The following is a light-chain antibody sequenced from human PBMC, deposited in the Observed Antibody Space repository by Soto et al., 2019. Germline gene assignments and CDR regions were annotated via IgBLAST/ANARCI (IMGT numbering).Light chain of an antibody. V-gene: IGKV1-39*01. CDR3: QQSHTTPDT. CDR2: AAS. Sequence: DIQMTQSPSSLSASFGDRVTLTCRASQNIATYLNWYQQKPGTAPKLLMYAASSLHSGVQSRFSGRGSGTDVTLPISRLQPEDFGTYYCQQSHTTPDTFGQGTNLEI. J-gene: IGKJ2*01. CDR1: QNIATY.